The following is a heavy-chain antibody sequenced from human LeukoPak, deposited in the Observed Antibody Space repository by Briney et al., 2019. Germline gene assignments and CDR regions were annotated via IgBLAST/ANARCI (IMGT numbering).Heavy chain of an antibody. Sequence: PGGSLRLSCAASAFILNNYAMNWARQATGKGLEWVSAISTSGGTTYNSDSVKGRFTISRDSAKNTLYLQINSLKAEDSAVYYCATASSSWYSDFDYWGRGTLVTVSS. CDR1: AFILNNYA. D-gene: IGHD6-13*01. V-gene: IGHV3-23*01. CDR2: ISTSGGTT. CDR3: ATASSSWYSDFDY. J-gene: IGHJ4*02.